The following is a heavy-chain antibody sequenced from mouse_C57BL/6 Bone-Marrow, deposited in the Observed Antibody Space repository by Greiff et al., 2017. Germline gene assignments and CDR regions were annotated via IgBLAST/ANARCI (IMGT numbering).Heavy chain of an antibody. J-gene: IGHJ1*03. CDR3: ARHGTTVVARYWYFDF. Sequence: QVHVKQSGAELVKPGASVKLSCKASGYTFTEYTIHWVKQRSGQGLEWIGWFYPGSGSIKYNEKFKDKATLTADKSSSTVYMELSRLTSEDSAVYCCARHGTTVVARYWYFDFWGTGTTVTVSS. V-gene: IGHV1-62-2*01. CDR1: GYTFTEYT. D-gene: IGHD1-1*01. CDR2: FYPGSGSI.